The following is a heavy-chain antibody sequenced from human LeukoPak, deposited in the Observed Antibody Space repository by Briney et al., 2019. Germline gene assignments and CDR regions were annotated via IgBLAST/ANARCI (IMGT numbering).Heavy chain of an antibody. CDR2: MNPNSGNT. D-gene: IGHD4-11*01. J-gene: IGHJ4*02. Sequence: ASVKVSCKASGCTFTSYDINWVRQATGQGLEWMGWMNPNSGNTGYAQKFQGRVTITRNTSMSTAYMELSSLRSEDTAVYYCARGERDDYSKNFDYWGQGTLVTVSS. CDR3: ARGERDDYSKNFDY. CDR1: GCTFTSYD. V-gene: IGHV1-8*03.